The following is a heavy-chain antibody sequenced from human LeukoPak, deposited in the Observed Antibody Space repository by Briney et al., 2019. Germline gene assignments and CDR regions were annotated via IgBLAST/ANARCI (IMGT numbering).Heavy chain of an antibody. CDR3: ARGVRYFDL. CDR1: GGSVSSNSAD. V-gene: IGHV6-1*01. CDR2: TYFRSKWFN. Sequence: SQTLSLTCAISGGSVSSNSADWHWIRQSPSRGLEWLGRTYFRSKWFNDYALSVKSRITINPDTSKSQFSLQLNSVTPEDTAVYFCARGVRYFDLWGRGTLVTVSS. J-gene: IGHJ2*01.